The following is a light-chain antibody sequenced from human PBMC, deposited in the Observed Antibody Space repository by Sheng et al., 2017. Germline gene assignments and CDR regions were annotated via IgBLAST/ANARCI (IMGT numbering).Light chain of an antibody. CDR2: RSN. Sequence: QSVLTQPPSASGTPGQRVTISCYGSSSNIGRDSVYWYQQLPGTAPRLLIYRSNQRPSGVPDRFSGSRSGTSASLAISGLRSEDEADYYCAAWDDSLSGSWLFGGGTKLTVL. CDR1: SSNIGRDS. CDR3: AAWDDSLSGSWL. J-gene: IGLJ3*02. V-gene: IGLV1-47*01.